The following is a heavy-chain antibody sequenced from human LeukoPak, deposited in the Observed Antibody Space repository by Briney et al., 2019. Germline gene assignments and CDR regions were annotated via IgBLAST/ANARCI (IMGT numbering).Heavy chain of an antibody. CDR3: AKGAYYGSGSYYHY. Sequence: GGSLRLSCAASGFTLSGYAMSWVRQAPGMGLECVSAFSGSGGSTYYADSVRGRFTISRDNSKNTLYLQMNSLRADDTAVYYCAKGAYYGSGSYYHYWGQGTLVTASS. V-gene: IGHV3-23*01. J-gene: IGHJ4*02. CDR1: GFTLSGYA. D-gene: IGHD3-10*01. CDR2: FSGSGGST.